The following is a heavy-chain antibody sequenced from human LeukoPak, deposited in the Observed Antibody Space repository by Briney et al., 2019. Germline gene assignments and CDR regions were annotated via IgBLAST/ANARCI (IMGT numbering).Heavy chain of an antibody. CDR2: ISSSSSYI. J-gene: IGHJ4*02. D-gene: IGHD5-12*01. CDR1: VFTFSSYS. Sequence: GGSLRLSCAASVFTFSSYSMNWVRQAPGKGLEWVSSISSSSSYIYYADSVKGRFTISRDNAKNSLYLQMNSLRAEDTAVYYCARRIVATKHFDYWGQGTLVTVSS. V-gene: IGHV3-21*01. CDR3: ARRIVATKHFDY.